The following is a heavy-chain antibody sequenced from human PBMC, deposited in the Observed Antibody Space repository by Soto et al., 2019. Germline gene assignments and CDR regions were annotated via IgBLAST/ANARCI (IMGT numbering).Heavy chain of an antibody. CDR1: GGTFSSYA. CDR2: IIPIFGTA. V-gene: IGHV1-69*13. Sequence: GPSVKVSCKASGGTFSSYAISWVRQAPGQGLEWMGGIIPIFGTANYAQKFQGRVTITADESTSTAYMELSSLRSEDTAVYYRERESGYDSGADDYWGQGTLVTVSS. CDR3: ERESGYDSGADDY. D-gene: IGHD5-12*01. J-gene: IGHJ4*02.